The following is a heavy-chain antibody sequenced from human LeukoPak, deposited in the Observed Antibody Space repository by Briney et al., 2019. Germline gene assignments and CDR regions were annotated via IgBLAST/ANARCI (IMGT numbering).Heavy chain of an antibody. CDR3: ARRTFGGVIAY. Sequence: SETLSLTCTVSGASISGDYWTWIRQPAGTGLEWIGRIYTSGSTIYNPSLKRRVTMSVDTSKNQFSLRLNSVIAADTAVYYCARRTFGGVIAYWGQGTLVTVSS. D-gene: IGHD3-16*02. V-gene: IGHV4-4*07. J-gene: IGHJ4*02. CDR1: GASISGDY. CDR2: IYTSGST.